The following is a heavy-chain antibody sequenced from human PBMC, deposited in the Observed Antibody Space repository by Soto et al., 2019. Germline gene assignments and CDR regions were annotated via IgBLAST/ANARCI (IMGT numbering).Heavy chain of an antibody. CDR2: ISAYNGNT. D-gene: IGHD6-13*01. CDR1: GYTFTSYG. V-gene: IGHV1-18*01. J-gene: IGHJ6*02. CDR3: ARDLGYSSSWYYYYYGMDV. Sequence: QVQLVQSGAEVKKPGASVKVSCKASGYTFTSYGISWVRQAPGQGLEWMGWISAYNGNTNYAQKLQGRVTMTTDTSMSTAYMELRSLRSDDTAVYYCARDLGYSSSWYYYYYGMDVWGQGTTVTVSS.